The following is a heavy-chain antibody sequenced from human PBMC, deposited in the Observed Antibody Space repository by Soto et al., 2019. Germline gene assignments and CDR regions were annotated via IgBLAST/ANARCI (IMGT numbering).Heavy chain of an antibody. CDR1: GGTFSSHG. V-gene: IGHV1-69*06. CDR2: ISPTFGTP. J-gene: IGHJ4*02. Sequence: QVQLVQSGTVVQRRGSSVKVSCQASGGTFSSHGMAWVRQAPGQGLEWMGGISPTFGTPTYGPKFQGRVTITADKSTNTAYMELSSLRSEDTAVYYCASEWSAQYFDFWGQGTLITVSS. D-gene: IGHD1-26*01. CDR3: ASEWSAQYFDF.